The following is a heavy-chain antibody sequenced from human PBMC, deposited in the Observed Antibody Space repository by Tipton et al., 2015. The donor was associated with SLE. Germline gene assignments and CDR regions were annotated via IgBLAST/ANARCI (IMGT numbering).Heavy chain of an antibody. Sequence: PGLVKPSETLSLICNVSGHSISSGYYWGWIRQLPGKGLEWLGSIHFSGTPHYNSSLRSRVTISVDTSKNQFSLNLRSVTATDTAMYFCARHDYMTTTLPYDALDIWGQGTMVSVSS. V-gene: IGHV4-38-2*02. CDR1: GHSISSGYY. CDR2: IHFSGTP. D-gene: IGHD4-17*01. CDR3: ARHDYMTTTLPYDALDI. J-gene: IGHJ3*02.